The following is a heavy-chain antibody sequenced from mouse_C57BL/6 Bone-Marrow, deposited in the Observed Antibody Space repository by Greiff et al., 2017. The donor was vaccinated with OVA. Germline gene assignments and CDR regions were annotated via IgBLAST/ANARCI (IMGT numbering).Heavy chain of an antibody. V-gene: IGHV1-64*01. J-gene: IGHJ2*01. CDR3: ARSGYYGSIYGGDY. Sequence: QVQLQQPGAELVKPGASVKLSCKASGYTFTSYWMHWVKQRPGQGLEWIGMIHPNSGSTNYNEKFTSKATLAVDKSSSTADMQLSSRTSEYTAVYYGARSGYYGSIYGGDYWGQGTTLTVSS. CDR1: GYTFTSYW. CDR2: IHPNSGST. D-gene: IGHD1-1*01.